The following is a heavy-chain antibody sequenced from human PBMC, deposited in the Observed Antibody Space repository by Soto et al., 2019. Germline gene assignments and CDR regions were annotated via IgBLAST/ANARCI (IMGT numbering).Heavy chain of an antibody. J-gene: IGHJ4*02. CDR3: ARDRSSSSWAYYFDY. V-gene: IGHV4-31*03. D-gene: IGHD6-13*01. CDR2: IYYSGST. CDR1: GGSISSGGYY. Sequence: SETLSLTCTVSGGSISSGGYYWSWIRQHPGKGLEWIGYIYYSGSTYYNPSLKSRVTISVDTSKNQFSLKLSSVTAADTAVYYCARDRSSSSWAYYFDYWGQGTLVTVSS.